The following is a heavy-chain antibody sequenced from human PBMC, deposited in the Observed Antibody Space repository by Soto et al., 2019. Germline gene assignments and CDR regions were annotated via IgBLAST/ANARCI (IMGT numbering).Heavy chain of an antibody. V-gene: IGHV1-69*05. CDR3: AGASSRVSPVVAAY. D-gene: IGHD2-15*01. Sequence: SVKVSCKASGGTFSSYAISWVRQAPGQGLEWMGGIIPIFGTANYSKEFQGRLTLTSDMPSRTVYMQLSNLRSDDTAVYYCAGASSRVSPVVAAYGGQGTLVTVSS. CDR2: IIPIFGTA. J-gene: IGHJ4*02. CDR1: GGTFSSYA.